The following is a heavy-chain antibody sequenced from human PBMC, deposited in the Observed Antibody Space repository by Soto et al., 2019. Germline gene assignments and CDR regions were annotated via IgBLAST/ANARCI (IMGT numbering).Heavy chain of an antibody. Sequence: SLRLSCAASGFTFSSYGMHWVRQAPGKVLEWVAVISYDGSNKYYADSVKGRFTISRDNSKNTLYLQMNSLRAEDTAVYYCAKEGLLILCFGDPSHFDYWGQGTLVTVS. CDR2: ISYDGSNK. CDR3: AKEGLLILCFGDPSHFDY. J-gene: IGHJ4*02. CDR1: GFTFSSYG. D-gene: IGHD3-10*01. V-gene: IGHV3-30*18.